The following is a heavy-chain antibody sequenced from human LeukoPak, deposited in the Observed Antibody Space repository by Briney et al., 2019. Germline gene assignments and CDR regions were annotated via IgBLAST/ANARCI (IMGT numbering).Heavy chain of an antibody. J-gene: IGHJ4*02. V-gene: IGHV3-53*01. CDR3: ARIYSSGYPLDY. D-gene: IGHD3-22*01. Sequence: PGGSLRLSCAASGFTVSTYYMSWVRQAPGKELEWVSVIYSDGTTSYYADSVKGRFTISRDNSKNTLYLQMNSLRAEDTAVYYCARIYSSGYPLDYWGQGTLVTVSS. CDR1: GFTVSTYY. CDR2: IYSDGTTS.